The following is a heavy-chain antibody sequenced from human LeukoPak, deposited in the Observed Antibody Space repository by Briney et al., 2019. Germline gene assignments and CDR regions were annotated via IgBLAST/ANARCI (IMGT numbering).Heavy chain of an antibody. Sequence: SETLSLTCAVSGGSISNYYWNWTRQPPGKGLEWIGYIYYSGSSNYNPSLKSRVTISVDTSKNQFSLKVNSVTAADTAVYFCARLSRGSSAGFDYWGQGTLVTVSS. CDR2: IYYSGSS. CDR1: GGSISNYY. CDR3: ARLSRGSSAGFDY. V-gene: IGHV4-59*01. J-gene: IGHJ4*02. D-gene: IGHD6-6*01.